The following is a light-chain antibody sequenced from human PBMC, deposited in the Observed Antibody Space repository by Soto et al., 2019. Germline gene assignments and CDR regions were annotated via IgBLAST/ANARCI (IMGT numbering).Light chain of an antibody. V-gene: IGLV2-14*01. CDR1: SSDIGAYNY. CDR2: GVT. Sequence: QSLLTRPASVSGCPGQSITISCTGTSSDIGAYNYVSWYQQYPGKAPKLMIYGVTNRPSGVSNRFSGSKTGNTASLTISVLQAEDEADYYCFSHRSGDSHVFGTGTKVTVL. J-gene: IGLJ1*01. CDR3: FSHRSGDSHV.